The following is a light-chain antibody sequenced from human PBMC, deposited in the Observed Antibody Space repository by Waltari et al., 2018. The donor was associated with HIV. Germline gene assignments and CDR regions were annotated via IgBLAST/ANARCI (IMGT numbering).Light chain of an antibody. Sequence: QSALTQPPSVSGSPGQSVTISCTGTSSDVGSYNLVSWYQQSPGTAPKLMVYELTYPPSGVPERFSGSKSGNTASLTISGLQAEDEADYYCSSFTSSSTVVFGGGTKLTVL. CDR3: SSFTSSSTVV. CDR1: SSDVGSYNL. J-gene: IGLJ3*02. V-gene: IGLV2-18*02. CDR2: ELT.